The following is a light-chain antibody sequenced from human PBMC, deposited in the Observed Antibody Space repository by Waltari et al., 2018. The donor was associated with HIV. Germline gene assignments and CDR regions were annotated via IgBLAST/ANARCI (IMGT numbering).Light chain of an antibody. V-gene: IGLV1-51*01. Sequence: QSVLTQPPSVSAAPGQKVTISCSGSSSNIWRNYVSWYQQLPGAAPKLLIYDNTERRSGIPDRFSGTKSGTSATLGITGLQTGDEADYYCGTWDSSLGGWVFGGGTKLAVL. CDR2: DNT. CDR1: SSNIWRNY. J-gene: IGLJ3*02. CDR3: GTWDSSLGGWV.